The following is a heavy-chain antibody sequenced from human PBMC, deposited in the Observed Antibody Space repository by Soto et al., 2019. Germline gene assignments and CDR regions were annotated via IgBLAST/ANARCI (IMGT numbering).Heavy chain of an antibody. CDR2: ISSSSSTI. CDR1: GFTFSSYS. J-gene: IGHJ4*02. Sequence: EVQLVESGGGLVQPGGSLRLSCAASGFTFSSYSMNWVRQAPGKGLEWVSYISSSSSTIYYADSVKGRSTISRDNAKNSLYLQMNSLRDEDTAVYYCARDPKGRGSSGWYPSYFDYWGQGTLVTVSS. V-gene: IGHV3-48*02. CDR3: ARDPKGRGSSGWYPSYFDY. D-gene: IGHD6-19*01.